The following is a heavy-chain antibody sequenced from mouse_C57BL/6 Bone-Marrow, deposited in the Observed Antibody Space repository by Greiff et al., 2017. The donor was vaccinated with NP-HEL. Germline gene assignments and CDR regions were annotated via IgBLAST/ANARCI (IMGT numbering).Heavy chain of an antibody. CDR3: TTFAGYYFDY. CDR2: IDPENGDT. Sequence: EVKLQQSGAELVRPGASVKLSCTASGFNIKDDYMHWVKQRPEQGLEWIGWIDPENGDTEYASKFQGKATITADTSSNTAYLQLSSLTSEDTAVYYCTTFAGYYFDYWGQGTTLTVSS. V-gene: IGHV14-4*01. J-gene: IGHJ2*01. CDR1: GFNIKDDY.